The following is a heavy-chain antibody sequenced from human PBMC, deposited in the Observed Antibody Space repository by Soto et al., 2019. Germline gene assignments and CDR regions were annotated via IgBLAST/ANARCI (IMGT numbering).Heavy chain of an antibody. CDR1: GFTFSSYG. Sequence: XGSLKLSCAASGFTFSSYGMHLVRQAPGKGLEWVAVISYDGSNKYYADSVKGRFTISRDNSKNTLYLQMNSLRAEDTAVYYCAKDAYGDFSDPLYYYYYGMDVWGQGTTVTVSS. V-gene: IGHV3-30*18. D-gene: IGHD4-17*01. J-gene: IGHJ6*02. CDR2: ISYDGSNK. CDR3: AKDAYGDFSDPLYYYYYGMDV.